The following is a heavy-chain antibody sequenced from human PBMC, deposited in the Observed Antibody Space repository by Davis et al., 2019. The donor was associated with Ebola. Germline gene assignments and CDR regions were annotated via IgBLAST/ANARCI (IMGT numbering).Heavy chain of an antibody. CDR1: GYTFTGYY. Sequence: ASVKVSCKASGYTFTGYYMHWVRQAPGQGLEWMGWINPNSGGTNYAQKFQGWVTMTRDTSISIAYMELSRLRSDDTAVYYCARGTPKNYYYYMDVWGKGTTVTVSS. CDR2: INPNSGGT. CDR3: ARGTPKNYYYYMDV. J-gene: IGHJ6*03. V-gene: IGHV1-2*04.